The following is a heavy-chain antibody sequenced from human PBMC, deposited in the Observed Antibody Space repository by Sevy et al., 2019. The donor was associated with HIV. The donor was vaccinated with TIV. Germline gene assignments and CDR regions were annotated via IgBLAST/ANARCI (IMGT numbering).Heavy chain of an antibody. Sequence: ASVKVSCKASGYTFTGYYMHWVRQAPGQGLEWMGWINPNSGGTNYAQKFQGRVTMTRDTSISTAYMELSGLRSDDTAVYYCARKNKGSYCSGGSCYYYYYGMDVWGQGTTVTVSS. CDR2: INPNSGGT. V-gene: IGHV1-2*02. D-gene: IGHD2-15*01. CDR3: ARKNKGSYCSGGSCYYYYYGMDV. J-gene: IGHJ6*02. CDR1: GYTFTGYY.